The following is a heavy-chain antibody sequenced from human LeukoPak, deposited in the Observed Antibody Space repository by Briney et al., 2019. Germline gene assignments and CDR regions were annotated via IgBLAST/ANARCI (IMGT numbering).Heavy chain of an antibody. D-gene: IGHD4-17*01. V-gene: IGHV3-66*01. J-gene: IGHJ5*02. CDR2: IYSGGST. CDR3: AREVTTVTTGINWFDP. Sequence: GGSLRLSCAASGFTVSSNYMSWVRQAPGKGLEWVSVIYSGGSTYYADSVKGRFTISRDNSKNTLYLQMNSLRAEDTAVYYCAREVTTVTTGINWFDPWGQGTLVTVSS. CDR1: GFTVSSNY.